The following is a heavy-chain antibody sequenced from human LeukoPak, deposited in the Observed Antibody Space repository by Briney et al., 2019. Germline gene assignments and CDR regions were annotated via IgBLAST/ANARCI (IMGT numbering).Heavy chain of an antibody. D-gene: IGHD3-10*01. CDR1: GFTFSSYS. V-gene: IGHV3-21*01. J-gene: IGHJ4*02. Sequence: PGGSLRLSCAASGFTFSSYSMNWVRQAPGKGLEWVSSISSSSSYIYYADSVKGRFTISRDNAKNSLYLQMSSLRVEDTAVYYCARVRGSLGSYSYYYFDYWGQGALVTVSS. CDR2: ISSSSSYI. CDR3: ARVRGSLGSYSYYYFDY.